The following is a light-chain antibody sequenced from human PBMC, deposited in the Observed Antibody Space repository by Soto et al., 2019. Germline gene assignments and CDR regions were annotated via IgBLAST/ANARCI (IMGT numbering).Light chain of an antibody. Sequence: QSALTQPASVSGSPGQSVTISCTGTSSDVGAYNLVSWYQQYPGKAPKLMIYEVSNRPSGVSNRFSGSKSGNTASLTISGPKGEDGADYYCCTSYEGGRAYVFGTGTKLTVL. CDR2: EVS. V-gene: IGLV2-14*03. J-gene: IGLJ1*01. CDR1: SSDVGAYNL. CDR3: CTSYEGGRAYV.